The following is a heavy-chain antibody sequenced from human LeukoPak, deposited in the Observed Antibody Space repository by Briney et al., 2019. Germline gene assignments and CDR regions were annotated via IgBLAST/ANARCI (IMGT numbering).Heavy chain of an antibody. Sequence: SETLSLTCTVSGGSISSSRIRQPPGKGLEWIGTIYYTGNTYYNASLKSRVTISVDTSKNQFSLKVISMTAADTAVYYCTKSDGYGLIRICGRGTMVTVSS. J-gene: IGHJ3*02. CDR3: TKSDGYGLIRI. CDR2: IYYTGNT. D-gene: IGHD3-10*01. V-gene: IGHV4-39*07. CDR1: GGSISSSR.